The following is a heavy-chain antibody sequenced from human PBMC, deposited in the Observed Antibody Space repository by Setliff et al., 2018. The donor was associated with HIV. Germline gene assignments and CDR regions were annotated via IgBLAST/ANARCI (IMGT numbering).Heavy chain of an antibody. D-gene: IGHD3-22*01. V-gene: IGHV1-24*01. CDR2: FDPEDVET. J-gene: IGHJ1*01. Sequence: GASVKVSCKVSGYTLAELSIHWVRQAPGKGLEWMGGFDPEDVETVYARKFQGRVTMTEDTSTDTAYMELSSLRSEDTAVYYCATVRRYYYDSSGQEYFQHWGQGTLVTVSS. CDR1: GYTLAELS. CDR3: ATVRRYYYDSSGQEYFQH.